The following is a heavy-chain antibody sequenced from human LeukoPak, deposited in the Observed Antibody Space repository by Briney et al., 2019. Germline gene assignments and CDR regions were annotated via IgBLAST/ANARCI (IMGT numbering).Heavy chain of an antibody. CDR1: GGSISSYY. CDR2: IYYSGST. CDR3: ATHYGGNSYDAFDI. Sequence: SETLSLTCTVSGGSISSYYWSWIRQPPGKGLEWIGYIYYSGSTNYNPSLKSRVTISVDTSKNQFSLKLSSVTAADTAVYYCATHYGGNSYDAFDIWGQGTMVTVSS. J-gene: IGHJ3*02. V-gene: IGHV4-59*08. D-gene: IGHD4-23*01.